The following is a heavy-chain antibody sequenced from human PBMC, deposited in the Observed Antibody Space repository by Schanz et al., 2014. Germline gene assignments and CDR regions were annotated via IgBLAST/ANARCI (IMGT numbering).Heavy chain of an antibody. D-gene: IGHD3-16*01. CDR2: ISASGGTT. Sequence: EVQLVESGGGLVQPGGSLRLSCAASGFTFSAYAMTWVRQIPGKGLEWVSAISASGGTTYYADSVKGRFTISRDNSKNTLYLQMNSLRSGDTAVYYCTKGRTFGRWGQGTLVTVSS. V-gene: IGHV3-23*04. CDR3: TKGRTFGR. CDR1: GFTFSAYA. J-gene: IGHJ4*02.